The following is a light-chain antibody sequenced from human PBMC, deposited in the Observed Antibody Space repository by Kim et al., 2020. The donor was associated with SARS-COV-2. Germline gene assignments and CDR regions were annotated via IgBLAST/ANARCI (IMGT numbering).Light chain of an antibody. V-gene: IGKV3-15*01. CDR3: QQYNNWPLT. J-gene: IGKJ4*01. CDR1: QSVNSN. Sequence: EIVMTQSPATLSVSPGGRATLSCRASQSVNSNLAWFQQKPGQAPRLLIYVASARATGISTRFSGSGSGTEFTLTISSLQSEDFAVYYCQQYNNWPLTFGGGTKVDIK. CDR2: VAS.